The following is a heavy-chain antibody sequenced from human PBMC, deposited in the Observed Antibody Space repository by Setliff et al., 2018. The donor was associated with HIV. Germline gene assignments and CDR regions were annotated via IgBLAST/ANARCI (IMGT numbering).Heavy chain of an antibody. CDR3: ARYSPRGYTLTGPY. CDR2: IYYSGST. CDR1: GGSVSSGSYY. J-gene: IGHJ4*02. Sequence: PSETLSLTCTVSGGSVSSGSYYWSWIRQPPGKGLEWIGYIYYSGSTKHDPSLKSRVTISLDTSKNQFSLKLTSVTAADTAVYYCARYSPRGYTLTGPYWGQGTLVTVSS. V-gene: IGHV4-61*01. D-gene: IGHD6-25*01.